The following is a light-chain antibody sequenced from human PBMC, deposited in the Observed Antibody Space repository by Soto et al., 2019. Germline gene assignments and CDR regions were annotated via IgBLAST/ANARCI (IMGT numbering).Light chain of an antibody. CDR1: SSDVGGYNY. V-gene: IGLV2-14*01. J-gene: IGLJ1*01. Sequence: QSALTQPASVSGSPGQSITISCTGTSSDVGGYNYVSWYQQHPGKAPKLMIYDVSNRPSGVSNRFSGSKSGNTASLTISGLQAEDEADYYCSSYTSSSTLGLYVFGTGTKVTV. CDR3: SSYTSSSTLGLYV. CDR2: DVS.